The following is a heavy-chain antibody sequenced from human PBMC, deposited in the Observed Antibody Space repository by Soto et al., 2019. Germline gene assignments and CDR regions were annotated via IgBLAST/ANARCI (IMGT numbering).Heavy chain of an antibody. J-gene: IGHJ3*02. CDR1: GYSFTSYW. CDR3: ATAGVVVPAARRAFDAFDI. D-gene: IGHD2-2*01. Sequence: GESLKISCKGSGYSFTSYWIGWVRQMPGKGLEWMGIIYPGDSDTRYSPSFQGQVTISADKSISTAYLQWSSLKASDTAMYYCATAGVVVPAARRAFDAFDIWGQGTMVTVSS. V-gene: IGHV5-51*01. CDR2: IYPGDSDT.